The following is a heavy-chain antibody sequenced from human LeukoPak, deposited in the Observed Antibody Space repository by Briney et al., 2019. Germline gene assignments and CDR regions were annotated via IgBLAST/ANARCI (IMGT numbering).Heavy chain of an antibody. CDR1: GFAFSTYT. D-gene: IGHD3-16*01. Sequence: GGSLRLSCTASGFAFSTYTMTWVRQAPGKGLEWVSTIVGMRGGTYYADSVKGRFTISRDNSKNTLYLQMNSLRAEDMAVYYCANGAHLWGQGTLV. CDR3: ANGAHL. J-gene: IGHJ5*02. CDR2: IVGMRGGT. V-gene: IGHV3-23*01.